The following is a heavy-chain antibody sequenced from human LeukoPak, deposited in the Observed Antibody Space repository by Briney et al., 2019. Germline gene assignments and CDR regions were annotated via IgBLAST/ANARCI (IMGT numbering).Heavy chain of an antibody. Sequence: PGGSLRLSCVASGFPFSSYWMTWVRQAPGKGLEWVAVISYDGSNRYYADSVKGRFTISRDNSKNTLYLQMNSLRAEDTAVYYCAKDIGIYSYGYAFDYWGQGTLVTVSS. CDR1: GFPFSSYW. CDR2: ISYDGSNR. D-gene: IGHD5-18*01. J-gene: IGHJ4*02. CDR3: AKDIGIYSYGYAFDY. V-gene: IGHV3-30*18.